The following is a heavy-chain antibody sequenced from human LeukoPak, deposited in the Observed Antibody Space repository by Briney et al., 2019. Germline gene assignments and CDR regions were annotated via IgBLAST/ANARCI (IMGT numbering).Heavy chain of an antibody. V-gene: IGHV4-34*01. CDR1: GGSFSGYY. D-gene: IGHD3-3*01. Sequence: SETLSLTCAVYGGSFSGYYWSWIRQPPGKGLEWIGEINHSGSTNYNPSLKSRVTVSVDTSKNQFSLKLSSVTAADTAVYYCARGLCYDFWSGLHYYYYMDVWGKGTTVTVSS. J-gene: IGHJ6*03. CDR2: INHSGST. CDR3: ARGLCYDFWSGLHYYYYMDV.